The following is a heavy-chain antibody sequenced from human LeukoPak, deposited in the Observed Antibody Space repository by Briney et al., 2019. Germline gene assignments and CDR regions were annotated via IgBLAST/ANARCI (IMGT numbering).Heavy chain of an antibody. V-gene: IGHV4-59*12. D-gene: IGHD6-13*01. J-gene: IGHJ5*02. CDR1: SGSITNDY. CDR2: ISYSGSV. CDR3: ARRVAVVGSNWFDP. Sequence: SETLSLTCTVSSGSITNDYWTWIRQPPGKGLEWIGYISYSGSVNYNPSLKTRVTMSLDTSRNQFSVNLKSVTAADTAMYYCARRVAVVGSNWFDPWGQGTLVTVPS.